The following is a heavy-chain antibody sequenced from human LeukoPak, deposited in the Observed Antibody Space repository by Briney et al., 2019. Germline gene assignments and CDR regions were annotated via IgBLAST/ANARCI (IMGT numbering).Heavy chain of an antibody. V-gene: IGHV4-34*01. CDR1: GGSFSGYY. Sequence: SETLSLTCAVYGGSFSGYYWSWIRQPPGKGLEWIGEINHSGSTNYNPSLKSRVTISVDTSKNQFSLKLSSVTAADTAVYYCARAGEMATIRGDYWGQGTLVTVSS. CDR2: INHSGST. J-gene: IGHJ4*02. CDR3: ARAGEMATIRGDY. D-gene: IGHD5-24*01.